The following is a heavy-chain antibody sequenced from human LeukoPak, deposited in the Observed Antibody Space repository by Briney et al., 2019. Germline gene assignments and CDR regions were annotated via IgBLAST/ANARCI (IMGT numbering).Heavy chain of an antibody. CDR3: ARVGLSSSWYRYYYYYYMDV. Sequence: GGSLRLSCAASGFTFSSYEMNWVRQAPGKGLEWVSYISSSGSTIYYADSVKGRFTISRDNAKNSLYLQMNGLRAEDTAVYYCARVGLSSSWYRYYYYYYMDVWGKGTTVTISS. CDR1: GFTFSSYE. J-gene: IGHJ6*03. D-gene: IGHD6-13*01. V-gene: IGHV3-48*03. CDR2: ISSSGSTI.